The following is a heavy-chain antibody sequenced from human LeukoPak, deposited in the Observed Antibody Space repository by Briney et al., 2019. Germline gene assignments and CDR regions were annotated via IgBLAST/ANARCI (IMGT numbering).Heavy chain of an antibody. V-gene: IGHV1-2*02. CDR3: ARSHHPRHRYSYGYII. Sequence: ASVKVSFTASGYTFTVYYIHWVRQAPGQGLEWMGWINPNTGGANSAQKFQGRVTMTRDTSISTAYMELSRLRSDDTAVYYCARSHHPRHRYSYGYIIWGQGTLVTVSS. CDR1: GYTFTVYY. CDR2: INPNTGGA. D-gene: IGHD5-18*01. J-gene: IGHJ4*02.